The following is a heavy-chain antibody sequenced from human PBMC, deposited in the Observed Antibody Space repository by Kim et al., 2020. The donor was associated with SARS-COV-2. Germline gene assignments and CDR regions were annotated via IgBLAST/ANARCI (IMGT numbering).Heavy chain of an antibody. CDR3: ARGWGFGA. V-gene: IGHV3-13*01. CDR2: AGDT. D-gene: IGHD3-10*01. J-gene: IGHJ5*02. Sequence: AGDTHYPGSVEGRFTISRNNAKSSLYLHVDSLRAGDTAVYYCARGWGFGAWGQGTLVTVSS.